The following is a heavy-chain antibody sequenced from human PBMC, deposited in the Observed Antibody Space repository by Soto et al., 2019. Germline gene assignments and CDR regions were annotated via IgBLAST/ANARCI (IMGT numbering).Heavy chain of an antibody. D-gene: IGHD3-3*01. CDR3: AKAPTTYDFPYYFDS. CDR1: GFTFSNCA. J-gene: IGHJ4*02. CDR2: ISGSGGGGTT. Sequence: EVQLLESGGGLGQPGGSLRLACAASGFTFSNCAMSWVRQAPGKGLEWVSSISGSGGGGTTYYADSVKGRFSISRDDFKDTLFLQMNSLRAEDTAVYYCAKAPTTYDFPYYFDSWGQGTLVTVSS. V-gene: IGHV3-23*01.